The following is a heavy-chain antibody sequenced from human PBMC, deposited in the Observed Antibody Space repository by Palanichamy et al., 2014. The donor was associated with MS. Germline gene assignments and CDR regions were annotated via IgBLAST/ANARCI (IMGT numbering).Heavy chain of an antibody. J-gene: IGHJ4*02. CDR1: GYSISVGYY. V-gene: IGHV4-38-2*01. D-gene: IGHD3-10*01. Sequence: QVQLHESGPRLVKPSETLSLSCAVSGYSISVGYYWGWIRQPPEKGLEWIGGIYQSGSAYLNPSLKSRVTMSLDSSKNQFSLRLTSVTAADTAVYYCARQGELAAPFDYWGQGTLVTVSS. CDR3: ARQGELAAPFDY. CDR2: IYQSGSA.